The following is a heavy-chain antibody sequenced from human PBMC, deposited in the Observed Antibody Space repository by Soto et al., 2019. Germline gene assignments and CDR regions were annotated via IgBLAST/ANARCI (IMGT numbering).Heavy chain of an antibody. J-gene: IGHJ5*02. CDR1: GGSISSGDYS. CDR3: ARGGMFFGLVRRFWFVP. D-gene: IGHD3-3*01. CDR2: IYNSGIT. V-gene: IGHV4-30-4*01. Sequence: PSETLSLTCTVSGGSISSGDYSWSWVRQSPGKGLEWIGHIYNSGITYYNPSLKSRVVISIDTSRNQFSLRLNSLAAADRAVYFCARGGMFFGLVRRFWFVPWGQGTVVTVFS.